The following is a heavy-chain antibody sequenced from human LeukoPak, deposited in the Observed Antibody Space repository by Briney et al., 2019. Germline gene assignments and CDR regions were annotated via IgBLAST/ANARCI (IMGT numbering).Heavy chain of an antibody. J-gene: IGHJ5*01. CDR3: ARDGKYSGSFDS. V-gene: IGHV3-21*01. CDR1: GFTFSSYS. D-gene: IGHD1-26*01. Sequence: PGGSLRLSCAASGFTFSSYSMNWVRQAPGKGLEWVSSISSSSSYIYYADSVKGRFTISRDNAKNSLYLQMNSLRAEDTAVFYCARDGKYSGSFDSWGQGTLVTVPS. CDR2: ISSSSSYI.